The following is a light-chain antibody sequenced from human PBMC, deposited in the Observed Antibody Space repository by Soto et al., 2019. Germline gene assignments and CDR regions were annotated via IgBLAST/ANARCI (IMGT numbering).Light chain of an antibody. J-gene: IGKJ2*01. CDR1: QSMSSY. CDR3: QQSYSTSYT. Sequence: DIQLTQSPSSLSASVGDRVTITCRASQSMSSYLKWYQQKPGKAPKLLIYSPSSWQSGGPSRCIGSGSGTDCTLTISSLQPDDFATYYCQQSYSTSYTFGQGTKLEI. CDR2: SPS. V-gene: IGKV1-39*01.